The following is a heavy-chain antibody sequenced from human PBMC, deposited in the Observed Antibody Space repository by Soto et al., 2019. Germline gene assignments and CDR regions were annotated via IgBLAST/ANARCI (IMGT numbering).Heavy chain of an antibody. CDR1: GFTFSSYA. CDR2: ISGSGGST. D-gene: IGHD6-13*01. J-gene: IGHJ6*03. CDR3: AKDRREGSSSPRYYYYMDV. Sequence: GGSLRLSCAASGFTFSSYAMSWVRQAPGKGLEWVSAISGSGGSTYYADSVKARFTISRDNSKNTLYLQMNSLRAEDTAVYYCAKDRREGSSSPRYYYYMDVWGKGTTVTVSS. V-gene: IGHV3-23*01.